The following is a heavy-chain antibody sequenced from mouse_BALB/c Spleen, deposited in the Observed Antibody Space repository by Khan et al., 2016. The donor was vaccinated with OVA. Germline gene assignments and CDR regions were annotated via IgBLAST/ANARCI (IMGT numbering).Heavy chain of an antibody. D-gene: IGHD2-2*01. CDR3: TRGGYGGFAS. CDR2: INPSNGDT. CDR1: GYTFTSYY. V-gene: IGHV1-53*01. Sequence: QVQLQQSGAELVKPGASVKLSCKASGYTFTSYYMYWVKPRPGQGLEWIGDINPSNGDTYFNEKFKNKATLNVDKSSSTTYMQLSSLTSEDSAVYYCTRGGYGGFASWGQGTLVTVSA. J-gene: IGHJ3*01.